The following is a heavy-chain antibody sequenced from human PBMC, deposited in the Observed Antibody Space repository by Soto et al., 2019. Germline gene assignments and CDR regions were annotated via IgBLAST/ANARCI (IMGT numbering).Heavy chain of an antibody. CDR1: GYTFTSYD. CDR3: ASHYPYYYYYGMDV. Sequence: ASVKVSCKASGYTFTSYDINWVRQATGQGLEWMGWMNPNSGNTGYAQKFQGRVTMTRNTSISTAYMELSSLRSEDTAVYYCASHYPYYYYYGMDVWGQGTTVTVSS. V-gene: IGHV1-8*01. J-gene: IGHJ6*02. CDR2: MNPNSGNT. D-gene: IGHD3-10*01.